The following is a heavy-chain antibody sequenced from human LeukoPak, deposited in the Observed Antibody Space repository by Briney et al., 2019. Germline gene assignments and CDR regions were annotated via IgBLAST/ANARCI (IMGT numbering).Heavy chain of an antibody. V-gene: IGHV3-30*02. D-gene: IGHD3-10*01. CDR2: IRYDGSNK. Sequence: HPGGSLRLSCAASGFTFSSYGMHWVRQAPGKGLEWVAFIRYDGSNKYYADSVKGRFTISRDNSKNTLYLQMNSLRAEDTAVYYCANVPVGLLWFGTGDFYFDYWGQGTLVTVSS. J-gene: IGHJ4*02. CDR3: ANVPVGLLWFGTGDFYFDY. CDR1: GFTFSSYG.